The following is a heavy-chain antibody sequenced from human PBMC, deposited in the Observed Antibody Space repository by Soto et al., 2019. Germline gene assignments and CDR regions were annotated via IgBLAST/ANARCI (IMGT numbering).Heavy chain of an antibody. Sequence: EVQLVESGGGLVKPGGSLRLSCAASGFTFSSYSMNWVRQAPGNGLEWVSSISSSSSYIYYADSVKGRFTISRDNAKNSLYLQMNSLRAEDTAVYYCARALDNWYGMDVWGQGTTVTVSS. CDR3: ARALDNWYGMDV. J-gene: IGHJ6*02. V-gene: IGHV3-21*01. D-gene: IGHD1-20*01. CDR1: GFTFSSYS. CDR2: ISSSSSYI.